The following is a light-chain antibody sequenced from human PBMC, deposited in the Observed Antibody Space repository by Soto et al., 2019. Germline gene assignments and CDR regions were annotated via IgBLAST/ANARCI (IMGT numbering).Light chain of an antibody. CDR3: CSYAGRYTPIYG. J-gene: IGLJ1*01. CDR2: DVS. Sequence: QSVLAQPLSVSGSPGQSVTISCTGSSSDVGGYNYVSWYQQHPGKAPKLIIYDVSKRPSGVPDRFSGSKSGNTASLTISGLQAQDDADYYCCSYAGRYTPIYGFGNANKVTAL. V-gene: IGLV2-11*01. CDR1: SSDVGGYNY.